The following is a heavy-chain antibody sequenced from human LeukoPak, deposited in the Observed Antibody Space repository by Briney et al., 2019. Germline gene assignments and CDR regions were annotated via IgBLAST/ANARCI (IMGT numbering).Heavy chain of an antibody. Sequence: PGGSLRLSCAASGFTFSCYWMSWVRQAPGKGLEWVANIKQDGSEKYYVDSVKGRFTISRDNAKNSLYLQMNSLRAEDTAVYYCARDALWFGELFPVYWFDPWGQGTLVTVSS. CDR1: GFTFSCYW. CDR2: IKQDGSEK. V-gene: IGHV3-7*01. J-gene: IGHJ5*02. D-gene: IGHD3-10*01. CDR3: ARDALWFGELFPVYWFDP.